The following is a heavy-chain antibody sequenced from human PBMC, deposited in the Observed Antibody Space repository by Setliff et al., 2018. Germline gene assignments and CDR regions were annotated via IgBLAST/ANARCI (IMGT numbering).Heavy chain of an antibody. CDR1: GGSISSSIYY. Sequence: KTSETLSLTCTVSGGSISSSIYYWGWIRQPPGKGLEWIESIYYSGSTYYNPSLKSRVTISVDTSKNQFSLKLSSVTAADTAVYYCARVSQLVVLSLYYYYGMDVWGQGTTVTVSS. D-gene: IGHD6-6*01. CDR2: IYYSGST. V-gene: IGHV4-39*07. CDR3: ARVSQLVVLSLYYYYGMDV. J-gene: IGHJ6*02.